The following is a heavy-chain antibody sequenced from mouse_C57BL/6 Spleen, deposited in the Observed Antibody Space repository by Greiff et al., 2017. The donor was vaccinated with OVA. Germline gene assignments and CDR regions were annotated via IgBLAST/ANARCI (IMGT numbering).Heavy chain of an antibody. V-gene: IGHV1-26*01. CDR2: INPNNGGT. CDR1: GYTFTDYY. J-gene: IGHJ3*01. CDR3: ARDGDDGYYVAY. Sequence: EVQLQQSGPELVKPGASVKISCKASGYTFTDYYMNWVKQSHGKSLEWIGDINPNNGGTSYNQKFKGKATLTVDKSSSTAYMELRSLTSEDSAVYYCARDGDDGYYVAYWGQGTLVTVSA. D-gene: IGHD2-3*01.